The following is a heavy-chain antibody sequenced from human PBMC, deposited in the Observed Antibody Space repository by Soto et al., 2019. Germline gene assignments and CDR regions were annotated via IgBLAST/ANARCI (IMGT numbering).Heavy chain of an antibody. J-gene: IGHJ4*02. CDR1: GFRFSTYA. Sequence: PGGSLRLSCAASGFRFSTYAMHWVRQAPGKGLEWVAVIWYDGSNKYYVDSVKGRFTISRDNSKNTLYLQMNSLRAEDTAVYYCARDSCGGDCYDFDYWGQGTLVTVSS. D-gene: IGHD2-21*02. CDR3: ARDSCGGDCYDFDY. CDR2: IWYDGSNK. V-gene: IGHV3-33*01.